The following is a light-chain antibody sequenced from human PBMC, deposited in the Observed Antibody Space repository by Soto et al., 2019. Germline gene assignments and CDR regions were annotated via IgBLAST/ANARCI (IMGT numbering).Light chain of an antibody. CDR2: GAS. CDR1: QSVNSSY. J-gene: IGKJ2*01. V-gene: IGKV3-15*01. Sequence: EFVLTQSPGTLSLSPGERATLSCRASQSVNSSYLAWYQQKPGQAPRLLIYGASTRATGIPVRFSGSGSGTEFTLTISSLQSEDFAVYYCHQYDDGPYTFGQGTKVDI. CDR3: HQYDDGPYT.